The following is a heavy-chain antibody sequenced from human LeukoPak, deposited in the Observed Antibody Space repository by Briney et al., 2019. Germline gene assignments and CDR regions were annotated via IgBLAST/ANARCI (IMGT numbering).Heavy chain of an antibody. Sequence: PGGSLRLSCAASGFTFSSYGMHWVRQAPGKGLEWVAVIWYDGSNKYYADSVKGRFTISRDNSKNTLYLQMNSLRAEDTAVYYCARDGYRYSSSSQFDYWGQGTLVTVSS. J-gene: IGHJ4*02. CDR3: ARDGYRYSSSSQFDY. D-gene: IGHD6-13*01. CDR2: IWYDGSNK. CDR1: GFTFSSYG. V-gene: IGHV3-33*01.